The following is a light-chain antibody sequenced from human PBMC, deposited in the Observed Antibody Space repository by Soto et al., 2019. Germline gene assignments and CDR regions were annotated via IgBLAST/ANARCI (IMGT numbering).Light chain of an antibody. J-gene: IGKJ1*01. CDR1: QSVTTN. Sequence: EMVITQSPATLSLSPGERATLSCRASQSVTTNVAWYQQKPGQSPRLLIYSASTRATGIPVTFSGAGSGTEFYLTISSLQSEDFAVYYCQQYDSWPFTFGHGTKVEIK. CDR2: SAS. CDR3: QQYDSWPFT. V-gene: IGKV3-15*01.